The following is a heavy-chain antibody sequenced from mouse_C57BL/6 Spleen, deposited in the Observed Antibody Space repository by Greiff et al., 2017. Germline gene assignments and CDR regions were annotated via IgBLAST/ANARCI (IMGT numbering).Heavy chain of an antibody. CDR1: GYHITNGY. Sequence: VQLQQSGAELVKPGASVKLSCTASGYHITNGYLRWVKRRTAQGLEWIGGIDPENGDTKYTPKFQGKTTITADTSSITAYLELRSLTSEDSAGYYCAREGSTSEDYYAMDYWGQGTSVTVSS. J-gene: IGHJ4*01. V-gene: IGHV14-2*01. CDR3: AREGSTSEDYYAMDY. CDR2: IDPENGDT. D-gene: IGHD1-1*01.